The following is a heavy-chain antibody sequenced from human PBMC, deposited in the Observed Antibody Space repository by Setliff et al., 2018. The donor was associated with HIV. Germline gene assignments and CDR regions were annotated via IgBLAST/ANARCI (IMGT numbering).Heavy chain of an antibody. CDR3: ARELYDYGDFHDAFDI. V-gene: IGHV1-2*06. Sequence: GASVKVSCKASGYTFTDYYMHWVRQAPGQGLEWMGRINPNSGGTNYAQNFQGRVTMTRDTSISTAYMELSRLRSDDTAVYYCARELYDYGDFHDAFDIWGQETMVT. CDR1: GYTFTDYY. CDR2: INPNSGGT. D-gene: IGHD4-17*01. J-gene: IGHJ3*02.